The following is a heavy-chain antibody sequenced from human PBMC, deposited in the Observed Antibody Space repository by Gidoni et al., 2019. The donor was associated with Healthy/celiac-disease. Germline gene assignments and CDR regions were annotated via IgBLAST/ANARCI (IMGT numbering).Heavy chain of an antibody. Sequence: EVQLVASGGGLVQPGGSLRLSCAASGFTFSSYEMNWVRQAPGKGLEWVSYISSSGSTIYYADSVKGRFTISRDNAKNSLYLQMNSLRAEDTAVYYCASLSIAAANTYYWGQGTLVTVSS. CDR2: ISSSGSTI. D-gene: IGHD6-13*01. J-gene: IGHJ4*02. CDR3: ASLSIAAANTYY. V-gene: IGHV3-48*03. CDR1: GFTFSSYE.